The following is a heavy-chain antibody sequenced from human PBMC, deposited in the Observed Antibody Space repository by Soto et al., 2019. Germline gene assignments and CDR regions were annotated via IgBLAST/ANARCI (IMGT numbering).Heavy chain of an antibody. CDR2: IWYDGRNE. V-gene: IGHV3-30*02. J-gene: IGHJ5*01. CDR1: GFTFSNYV. Sequence: GGSLRLSCAASGFTFSNYVMHWVRQAPGRGLEWVATIWYDGRNEYYPDSVKGRFTISRDNSKNVLYLQMNSLGAADTAVYYCGRCSSXXXXWGXDXXXQXXXXXVXSGKFRSGESLKISCKGSGYDFSYSW. CDR3: GRCSSXXXXWGXDXXXQXXXXXVXSGKFRSGESLKISCKGSGYDFSYS. D-gene: IGHD2-2*01.